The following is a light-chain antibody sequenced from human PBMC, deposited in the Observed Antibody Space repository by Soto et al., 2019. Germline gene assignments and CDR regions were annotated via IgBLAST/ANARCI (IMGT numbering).Light chain of an antibody. CDR1: SSDIGSYT. CDR3: AAWDDSLNGHV. CDR2: TTD. J-gene: IGLJ1*01. Sequence: QSALAQPPSASGTPGQRVTISCSGSSSDIGSYTVHWFQQLPGAAPKPLIYTTDQRPSGVPDRFSGSKSGTSASLAISGLQSEDEADYYCAAWDDSLNGHVFGSGTKVTVL. V-gene: IGLV1-44*01.